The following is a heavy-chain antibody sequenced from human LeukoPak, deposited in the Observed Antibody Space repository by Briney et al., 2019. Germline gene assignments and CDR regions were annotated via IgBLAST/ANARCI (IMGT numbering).Heavy chain of an antibody. V-gene: IGHV4-59*08. CDR3: ARHSGRGNAFDI. CDR2: IYYTGST. J-gene: IGHJ3*02. D-gene: IGHD6-25*01. Sequence: SETLSLTCTVSGGSISSYYWSWIRQPPGKGLEWIGYIYYTGSTNFKPSLKSRVTISVDTSKNQISLNLRSVTAADTAVYYCARHSGRGNAFDIWGQGTRVTVSS. CDR1: GGSISSYY.